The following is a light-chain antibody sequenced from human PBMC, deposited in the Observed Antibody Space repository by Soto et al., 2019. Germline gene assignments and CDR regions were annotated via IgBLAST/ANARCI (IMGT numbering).Light chain of an antibody. CDR2: GAS. V-gene: IGKV3-15*01. CDR1: QSVRSN. J-gene: IGKJ5*01. CDR3: QEYNNWPSIT. Sequence: EIVMTQSPATLSVSPSERANLXCRASQSVRSNLAWYQHKPGQAPRLLIYGASTRATGIPARFSGSGSGTDFILIITSLQSEDFAVYYCQEYNNWPSITFGQGTRLEI.